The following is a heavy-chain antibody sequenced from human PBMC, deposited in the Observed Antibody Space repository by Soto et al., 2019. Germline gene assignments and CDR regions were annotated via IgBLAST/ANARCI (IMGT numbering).Heavy chain of an antibody. CDR2: INHSGSS. CDR3: ASSRVCGYRGNSSSDEMFDY. CDR1: AGSFSGNY. Sequence: QVQLQQRGAGLLKPSETLSLTCAVYAGSFSGNYWSWSRQPPGKGLECLGEINHSGSSNYNPSLSSRVTISVDMSKTQFSLPLSSVTDADTAVYYCASSRVCGYRGNSSSDEMFDYWGQGALVTVSS. V-gene: IGHV4-34*01. J-gene: IGHJ4*02. D-gene: IGHD6-13*01.